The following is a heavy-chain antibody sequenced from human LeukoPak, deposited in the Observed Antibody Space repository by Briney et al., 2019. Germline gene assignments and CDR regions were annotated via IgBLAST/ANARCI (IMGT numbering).Heavy chain of an antibody. J-gene: IGHJ4*02. V-gene: IGHV4-34*01. D-gene: IGHD6-19*01. CDR1: GGSISDYY. CDR2: ISHSGST. Sequence: AETLSLTCAVYGGSISDYYWSWIRQPPGKGLEWIGEISHSGSTDYNPALRRRVTISVDTTKNQLSLTLHSVTAADTAVYYCARFAKAVAGTKVDYWGQGTLVTVSS. CDR3: ARFAKAVAGTKVDY.